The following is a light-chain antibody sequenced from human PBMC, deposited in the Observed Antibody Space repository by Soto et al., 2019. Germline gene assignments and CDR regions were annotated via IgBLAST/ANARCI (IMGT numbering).Light chain of an antibody. J-gene: IGLJ2*01. V-gene: IGLV4-69*01. CDR1: SGHSSYA. CDR2: LNSDGSH. CDR3: QTWGTGIQV. Sequence: QAVVTQSPSASASLGASVKLTCTLSSGHSSYAIAWHQQQPEEGPRYLMKLNSDGSHSKGDGIPDRFSGSSSGAERYLTISSLQSEDEADYYCQTWGTGIQVFGGGTKLTVL.